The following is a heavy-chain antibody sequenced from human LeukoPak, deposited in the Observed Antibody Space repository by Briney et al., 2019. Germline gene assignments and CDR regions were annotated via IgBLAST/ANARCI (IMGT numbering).Heavy chain of an antibody. V-gene: IGHV3-23*01. CDR3: ATRGDGYCSSGTCYWDY. CDR1: GITFITYG. Sequence: PGGSLRLTCAVSGITFITYGMSWVRQAPGEGLEWVSAISASGGSTYYADSVKGRFTISRDNTKNTLYLQMDSLRAEDTAVYYCATRGDGYCSSGTCYWDYWGQGTLVTVSS. J-gene: IGHJ4*02. D-gene: IGHD2-15*01. CDR2: ISASGGST.